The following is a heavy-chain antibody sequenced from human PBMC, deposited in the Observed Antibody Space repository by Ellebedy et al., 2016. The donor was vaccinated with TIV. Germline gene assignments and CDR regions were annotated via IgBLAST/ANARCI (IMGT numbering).Heavy chain of an antibody. CDR1: GFTFSSYA. CDR3: AKAASLYFETYANYGMDV. Sequence: GESLKISCAASGFTFSSYAMSWVRQAPGKGLEWVSTISSTGSRTYYADSVEGRFIISRDNSKNTLYLQMNSLRAEDTAVYYCAKAASLYFETYANYGMDVWGQGTTVTVSS. CDR2: ISSTGSRT. J-gene: IGHJ6*02. V-gene: IGHV3-23*01. D-gene: IGHD2-21*01.